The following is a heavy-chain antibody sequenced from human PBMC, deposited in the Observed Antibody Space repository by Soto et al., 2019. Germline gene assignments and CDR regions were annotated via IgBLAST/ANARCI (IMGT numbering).Heavy chain of an antibody. CDR1: GGSISSGDYF. V-gene: IGHV4-30-4*01. Sequence: QVQLQESGPGLVKPSQTLSLTCTVSGGSISSGDYFCTWIRQPPGKGLEWIGYIYHSGTSYYSPSLKSRVSISVDTSRNQFSLNLSSVTPAETALYYCARERGISMRVDVWGQGTMVTVSS. CDR3: ARERGISMRVDV. D-gene: IGHD3-3*01. CDR2: IYHSGTS. J-gene: IGHJ3*01.